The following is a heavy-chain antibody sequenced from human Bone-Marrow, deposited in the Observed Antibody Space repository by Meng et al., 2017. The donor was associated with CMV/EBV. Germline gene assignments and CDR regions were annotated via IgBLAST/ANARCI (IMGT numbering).Heavy chain of an antibody. V-gene: IGHV3-30*02. D-gene: IGHD3-3*01. J-gene: IGHJ4*02. CDR3: AKDSDDFWGTSYDH. CDR1: GFTFSRNG. Sequence: GESLKISCAASGFTFSRNGMHWVRQAPGKGLEWVAFMRYDGSNKYYGDSMKGRFTISRDNSKNTLYLQMNSLRAEDTAVYYCAKDSDDFWGTSYDHWGQGTLVPVSS. CDR2: MRYDGSNK.